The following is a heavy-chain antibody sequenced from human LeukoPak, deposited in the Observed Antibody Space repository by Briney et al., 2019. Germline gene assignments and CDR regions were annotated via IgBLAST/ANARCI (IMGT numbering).Heavy chain of an antibody. V-gene: IGHV3-30*04. Sequence: PGRSLRLSCAASGFTFSSYATHWVRQAPGKGLEWVAVISYDGSNKYYADSVKGRFTISRDNSKNTLYLQMNSLRAEDTAVYYCARTGYSSSWYYFDYWGQGTLVTVSS. CDR2: ISYDGSNK. CDR1: GFTFSSYA. D-gene: IGHD6-13*01. J-gene: IGHJ4*02. CDR3: ARTGYSSSWYYFDY.